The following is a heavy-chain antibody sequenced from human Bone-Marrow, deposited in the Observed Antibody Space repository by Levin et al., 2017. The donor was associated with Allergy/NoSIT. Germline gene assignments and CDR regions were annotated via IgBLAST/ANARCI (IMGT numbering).Heavy chain of an antibody. V-gene: IGHV4-30-2*01. Sequence: SQTLSLTCAVSGDFISSGGHSWSWIRQAPGKGLEWIGYIYHSGSTYYNAALRSRVTISVDRSKNQLSLKLTSVTATDTAVYYCARVGDDFGNSLDQWGQGILVTVSA. CDR1: GDFISSGGHS. J-gene: IGHJ4*02. D-gene: IGHD2/OR15-2a*01. CDR3: ARVGDDFGNSLDQ. CDR2: IYHSGST.